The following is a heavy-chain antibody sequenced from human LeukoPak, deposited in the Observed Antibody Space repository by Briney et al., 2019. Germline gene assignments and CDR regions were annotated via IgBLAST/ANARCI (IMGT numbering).Heavy chain of an antibody. J-gene: IGHJ5*02. D-gene: IGHD6-6*01. CDR2: IYKTGST. CDR3: ARLSIAARQNWFDP. V-gene: IGHV4-59*01. CDR1: GGSISTYY. Sequence: SETLSLTCTVSGGSISTYYWSWIRQPPGKGLEWIGYIYKTGSTNYNPSLKSRVTISLDTSKNQFSLKLSSVTAADTALYYCARLSIAARQNWFDPWGQGTLVTVSS.